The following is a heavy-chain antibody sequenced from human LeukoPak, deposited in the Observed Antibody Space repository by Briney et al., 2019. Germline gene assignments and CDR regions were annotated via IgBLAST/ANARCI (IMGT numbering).Heavy chain of an antibody. CDR1: GFDFSGFY. J-gene: IGHJ4*02. D-gene: IGHD2-15*01. V-gene: IGHV3-73*01. CDR3: SRQDCSGGSCSYVDY. Sequence: GGSLKLSCAVSGFDFSGFYMHWVRQASGRGLEWVGLIRSKPTGYTTVYAASVKGRFTISRDDSKNTAYLQMNSLKAEDTAVYYCSRQDCSGGSCSYVDYWGQGTLVTVSS. CDR2: IRSKPTGYTT.